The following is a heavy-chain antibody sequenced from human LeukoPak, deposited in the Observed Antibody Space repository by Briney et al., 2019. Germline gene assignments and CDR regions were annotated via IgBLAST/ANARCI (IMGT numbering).Heavy chain of an antibody. CDR3: ARDSPPYTGFAGGAFDF. D-gene: IGHD1-26*01. V-gene: IGHV4-39*07. Sequence: PSETLSLTCTVSGDSISSSHYYWGWIRQTPGKGLEWIGSIYYSGSTYYNPSLKGRVTISRDMPKNQFYLKLNSVTAADTAIYYCARDSPPYTGFAGGAFDFWGLGTLVTVSS. CDR1: GDSISSSHYY. J-gene: IGHJ4*02. CDR2: IYYSGST.